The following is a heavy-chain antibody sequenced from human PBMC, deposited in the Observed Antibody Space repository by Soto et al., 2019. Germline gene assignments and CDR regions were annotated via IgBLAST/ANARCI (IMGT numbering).Heavy chain of an antibody. CDR3: AKDRMNHNSVWDPFDI. Sequence: QVQLVESGGGVVQPGRSLRLSCAASGFTFSSYGMHWVRQAPGKGLEWVAVIWYDGSNKYYADSVKGRFTISRDNSKSTLTLQMNGLRAEDTAVYYCAKDRMNHNSVWDPFDIWGQGTMVTVSS. CDR2: IWYDGSNK. D-gene: IGHD2-15*01. CDR1: GFTFSSYG. J-gene: IGHJ3*02. V-gene: IGHV3-33*06.